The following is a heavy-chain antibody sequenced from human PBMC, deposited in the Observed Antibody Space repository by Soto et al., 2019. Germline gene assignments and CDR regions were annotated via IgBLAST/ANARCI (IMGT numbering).Heavy chain of an antibody. J-gene: IGHJ4*02. CDR3: ATSSITMIVVVTQGSFDY. CDR2: ISAYNGNT. D-gene: IGHD3-22*01. V-gene: IGHV1-18*01. Sequence: KTHWASVKVSCKASGYIFVNYGISWVRQAPGQGLEWMGWISAYNGNTKYAQEFQGRVTMTRDTSTSTAYMELGSLRSDDTAVYYCATSSITMIVVVTQGSFDYWGQGTLVTVSS. CDR1: GYIFVNYG.